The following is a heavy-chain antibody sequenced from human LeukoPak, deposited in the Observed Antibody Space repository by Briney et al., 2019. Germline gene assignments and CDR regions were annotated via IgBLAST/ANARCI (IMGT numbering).Heavy chain of an antibody. CDR3: ARVEGPPASSGWYSLLPIGHIDY. J-gene: IGHJ4*02. D-gene: IGHD6-19*01. V-gene: IGHV1-18*01. Sequence: ASVKFSCKASGYTFTSYGISWVRQAPGQGLEWMGWISAYNGNTNYAQKLQGRVTMTTDTSTSTAYMELRSLRSDDTAVYYCARVEGPPASSGWYSLLPIGHIDYWGQGTLVTVSS. CDR1: GYTFTSYG. CDR2: ISAYNGNT.